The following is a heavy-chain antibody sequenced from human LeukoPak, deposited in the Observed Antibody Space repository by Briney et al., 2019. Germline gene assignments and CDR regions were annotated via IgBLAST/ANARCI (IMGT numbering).Heavy chain of an antibody. J-gene: IGHJ4*02. CDR1: GDTFSSFG. Sequence: GASVNVSCKASGDTFSSFGISWVRQAPGQGLEWMGWISVYNGNTVYAQRIQGRVTMTTDTSTSTAYMELRSLRSDDTAVYYCARDAFPNYRDGYNYDAYVGFDYWGQGTLVTVSS. CDR3: ARDAFPNYRDGYNYDAYVGFDY. V-gene: IGHV1-18*04. CDR2: ISVYNGNT. D-gene: IGHD5-24*01.